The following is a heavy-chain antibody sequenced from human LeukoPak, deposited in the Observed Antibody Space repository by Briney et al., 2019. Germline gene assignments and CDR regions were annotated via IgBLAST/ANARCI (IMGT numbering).Heavy chain of an antibody. CDR3: ARGTWGLDY. CDR2: ISGSGGST. Sequence: GGSLRRSCAASGFTFSSYAMSWVRQAPGKGLEWVSAISGSGGSTYYAGSVKGRFTISRDNSKNTLYLQMNSLRAEDTAVYYCARGTWGLDYWGQGTLVTVSS. V-gene: IGHV3-23*01. D-gene: IGHD7-27*01. J-gene: IGHJ4*02. CDR1: GFTFSSYA.